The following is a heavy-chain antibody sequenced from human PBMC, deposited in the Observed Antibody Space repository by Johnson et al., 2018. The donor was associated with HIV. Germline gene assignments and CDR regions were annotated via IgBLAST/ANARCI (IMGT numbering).Heavy chain of an antibody. J-gene: IGHJ3*02. Sequence: QVHLVESGGGVVQPGRSLRLSRAASGFTFSSYAMHWVRQSPGKGLEWVAVISSDGSNKYYADSVKGRFTISRDNSKNTLYLQMNSLKVEDTAVYYCARDLIVGATRGGAFDIWGQGTMVTVSS. CDR3: ARDLIVGATRGGAFDI. V-gene: IGHV3-30*14. CDR1: GFTFSSYA. CDR2: ISSDGSNK. D-gene: IGHD1-26*01.